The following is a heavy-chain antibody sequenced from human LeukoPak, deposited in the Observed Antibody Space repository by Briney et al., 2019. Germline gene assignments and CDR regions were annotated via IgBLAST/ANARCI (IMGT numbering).Heavy chain of an antibody. CDR1: GFSFGCFP. CDR2: ISYDGVNK. V-gene: IGHV3-30*09. Sequence: GGSLRLSCAASGFSFGCFPIQWVRQAPGKGLEWEAMISYDGVNKYYTDSVKGRFDISRDNSNNKLYLQVNSLRAEDTAVYYCARQYCIGGTCCSYYWGQGTLVTVSS. CDR3: ARQYCIGGTCCSYY. J-gene: IGHJ4*02. D-gene: IGHD2-15*01.